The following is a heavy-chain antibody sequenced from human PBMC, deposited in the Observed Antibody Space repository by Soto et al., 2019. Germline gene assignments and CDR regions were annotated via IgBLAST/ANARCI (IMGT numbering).Heavy chain of an antibody. Sequence: QVQLMQSGAEVKKPGASVKFSCKASGDTFTDYYIHWVRQAPGQGLEWMGTVNPSGGHATYAQQFLGRVTMTRDTSTSTLYMELTSLTSDDTAVYYCARGGHVVVVTAALDYWGQGTLVTVSS. J-gene: IGHJ4*02. D-gene: IGHD2-21*02. CDR2: VNPSGGHA. V-gene: IGHV1-46*01. CDR1: GDTFTDYY. CDR3: ARGGHVVVVTAALDY.